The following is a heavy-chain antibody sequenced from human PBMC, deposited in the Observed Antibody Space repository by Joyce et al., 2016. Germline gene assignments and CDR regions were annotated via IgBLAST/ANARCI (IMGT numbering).Heavy chain of an antibody. CDR1: GFTVNNNY. CDR2: IYSGDAT. CDR3: ARALGYCSGGSCLGAYFDY. J-gene: IGHJ4*02. V-gene: IGHV3-53*02. D-gene: IGHD2-15*01. Sequence: EVLLVETGGGLIQPGGSLRLSCAASGFTVNNNYMTWVRQAPGKGLEWVSVIYSGDATHYAESVKGRFTISRDNYKNTLYLQMSSLRAEDTAVYYCARALGYCSGGSCLGAYFDYWGQGTLVTVSS.